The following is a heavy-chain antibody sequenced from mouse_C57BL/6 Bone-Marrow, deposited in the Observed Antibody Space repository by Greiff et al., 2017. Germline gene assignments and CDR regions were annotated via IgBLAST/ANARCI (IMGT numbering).Heavy chain of an antibody. CDR1: GFSLTSYG. CDR2: IWGVGST. V-gene: IGHV2-6*01. Sequence: VQLVESGPGLVAPSQSLSITCTVSGFSLTSYGVDWVRQSPGKGLEWLGVIWGVGSTNYNSAFKSRLSISKDNSKSQVFLKMNSLQADDTAMYYCASETGSAMDYWGQGTSVTVSS. CDR3: ASETGSAMDY. J-gene: IGHJ4*01.